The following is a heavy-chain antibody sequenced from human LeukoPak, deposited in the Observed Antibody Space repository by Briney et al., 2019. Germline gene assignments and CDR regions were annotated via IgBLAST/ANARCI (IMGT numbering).Heavy chain of an antibody. Sequence: KSSETLSLTCTVSGGSISSYYWSWIRQPAGKGLEWIGRIYTSGSTNYNPSLKSRVTMSVDTSKNQFSLKLSSVTAADTAVYYCAREQGYCSGGSCYQDAFDIWGQGTMVTVSS. D-gene: IGHD2-15*01. CDR2: IYTSGST. CDR3: AREQGYCSGGSCYQDAFDI. V-gene: IGHV4-4*07. CDR1: GGSISSYY. J-gene: IGHJ3*02.